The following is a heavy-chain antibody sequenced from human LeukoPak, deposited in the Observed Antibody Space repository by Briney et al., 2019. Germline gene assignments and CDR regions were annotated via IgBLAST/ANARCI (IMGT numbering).Heavy chain of an antibody. V-gene: IGHV4-34*01. CDR3: ARFPLWWLRNFDY. D-gene: IGHD5-12*01. Sequence: SETLSLTCAVYGVSFSGYYWSWIRQPPGKGLEWIGEINHSGSTNYNPSLKSRVTISVDTSKNQFSLKLSSVTAADTAVYYCARFPLWWLRNFDYWGQGTLVTVSS. J-gene: IGHJ4*02. CDR2: INHSGST. CDR1: GVSFSGYY.